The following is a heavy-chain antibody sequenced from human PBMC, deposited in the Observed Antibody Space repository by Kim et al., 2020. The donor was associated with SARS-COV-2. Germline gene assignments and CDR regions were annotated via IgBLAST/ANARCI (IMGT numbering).Heavy chain of an antibody. Sequence: GGSLRLSCAASGFTFSSYEMNWVRQAPGKGLEWVSYISSSSSTIYYADSVKGRFTISRDNAKNSLYLQMNSLRAEDTAVYYCARDRSTFHYYYGMDVWGQGTTVTVSS. CDR3: ARDRSTFHYYYGMDV. CDR1: GFTFSSYE. D-gene: IGHD1-26*01. V-gene: IGHV3-48*03. CDR2: ISSSSSTI. J-gene: IGHJ6*02.